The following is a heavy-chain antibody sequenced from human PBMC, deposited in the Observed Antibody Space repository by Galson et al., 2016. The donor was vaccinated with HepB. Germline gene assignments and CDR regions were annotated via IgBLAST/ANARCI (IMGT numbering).Heavy chain of an antibody. CDR2: IYPGDSDT. V-gene: IGHV5-51*01. J-gene: IGHJ4*02. CDR3: GRVKVDSSSWVDF. CDR1: GYSFTSHW. D-gene: IGHD6-13*01. Sequence: QSGAEVKKPGDSLKISCKGFGYSFTSHWTGWVRQMSGKGLEWMAIIYPGDSDTRYNPSFQGQVTITADKSISTAYLQWSSLKASDTAMYYCGRVKVDSSSWVDFWGQGTLVTVSS.